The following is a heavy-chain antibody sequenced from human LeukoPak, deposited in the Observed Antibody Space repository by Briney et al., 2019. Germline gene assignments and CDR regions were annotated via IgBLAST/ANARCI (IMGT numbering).Heavy chain of an antibody. Sequence: SETLSLTCAVSGESFSYNYWTWVRQPPGKGLEWIGDINHSGRVNYRPSLKSRVTISADTSKRQFSLKLNAVTAADTAVYYCARGLGPMSPSLDYWGQGSLVTVSS. CDR2: INHSGRV. V-gene: IGHV4-34*01. D-gene: IGHD3-22*01. CDR1: GESFSYNY. CDR3: ARGLGPMSPSLDY. J-gene: IGHJ4*02.